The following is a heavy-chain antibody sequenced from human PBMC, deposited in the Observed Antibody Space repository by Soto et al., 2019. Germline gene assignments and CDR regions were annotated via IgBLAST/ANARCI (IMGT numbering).Heavy chain of an antibody. CDR3: ARTTYSSSTSCSKPWDASDY. CDR2: IKQDGSEK. CDR1: GFTFSSYW. Sequence: GGSLRLSCAASGFTFSSYWMSWVRQAPGKGLEWVANIKQDGSEKYYVDSVKGRFTISRDNAKNSLYLQMNSLRAEDTAVYYCARTTYSSSTSCSKPWDASDYWGQGTLVTVSS. J-gene: IGHJ4*02. V-gene: IGHV3-7*01. D-gene: IGHD2-2*01.